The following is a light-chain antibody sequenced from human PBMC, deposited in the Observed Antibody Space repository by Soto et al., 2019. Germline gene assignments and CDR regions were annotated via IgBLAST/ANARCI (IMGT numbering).Light chain of an antibody. V-gene: IGKV4-1*01. J-gene: IGKJ1*01. Sequence: DIVMTQSPDSLAVSLGERATINCKSSQSVLSSSNNKNYLTWYQQKLGQPPKLLIYWASTRESGVPDRFSGSGSGADFTLTISSLQAEDVAVYYCQQYYSTPWTFGQGTKVELK. CDR3: QQYYSTPWT. CDR1: QSVLSSSNNKNY. CDR2: WAS.